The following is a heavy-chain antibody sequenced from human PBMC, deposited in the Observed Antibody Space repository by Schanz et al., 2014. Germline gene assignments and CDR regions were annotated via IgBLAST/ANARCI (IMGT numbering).Heavy chain of an antibody. D-gene: IGHD3-9*01. CDR1: GFTFSSYA. Sequence: EVQLLESGGGLVQPGGSLRLSCAGSGFTFSSYAMSWVRQTPGKGLEWVSAISGSGASTYYADSVKGRFTISRDNSKNTLYLQVNSLRAEDTAVYYCAKHVRSLTGNDYWGQGTLVTVSS. CDR3: AKHVRSLTGNDY. J-gene: IGHJ4*02. V-gene: IGHV3-23*01. CDR2: ISGSGAST.